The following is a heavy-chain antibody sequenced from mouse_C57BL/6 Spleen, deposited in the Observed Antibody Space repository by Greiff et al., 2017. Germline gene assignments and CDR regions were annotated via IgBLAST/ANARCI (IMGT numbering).Heavy chain of an antibody. J-gene: IGHJ4*01. Sequence: VQLQQSVAELVRPGASVKLSCTASGFNIKNTYMHWVKQRPEQGLEWIGRIGPANGNTKYAPKFQGKATITADTSSNTAYLQLSSLTSEDTAVYYCARAQATWDYAMDYWGQGTSVTVSS. CDR2: IGPANGNT. V-gene: IGHV14-3*01. D-gene: IGHD3-2*02. CDR1: GFNIKNTY. CDR3: ARAQATWDYAMDY.